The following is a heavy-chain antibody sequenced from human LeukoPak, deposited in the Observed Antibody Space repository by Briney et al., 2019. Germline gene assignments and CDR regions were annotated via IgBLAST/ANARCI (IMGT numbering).Heavy chain of an antibody. J-gene: IGHJ3*02. CDR2: VSGFGGTT. D-gene: IGHD4-17*01. V-gene: IGHV3-23*01. Sequence: PGGSLRLSCTASGFIFFSSAMSWVRQAPGKGLEWVSTVSGFGGTTYYADSVKGRFTISRDNSKNTLYLQMNSLRAEDTAVYFCARDPNGDYIGTFDMWGRGTMVSVSS. CDR3: ARDPNGDYIGTFDM. CDR1: GFIFFSSA.